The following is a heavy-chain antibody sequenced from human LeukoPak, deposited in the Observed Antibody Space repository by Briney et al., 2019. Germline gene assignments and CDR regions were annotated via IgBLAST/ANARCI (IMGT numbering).Heavy chain of an antibody. V-gene: IGHV4-4*07. D-gene: IGHD6-19*01. Sequence: PSETLSLTCTVSGGPISSYHWSWIRQPTGKGLEWIGRIYNSGSSNYIPSLKSRVTMSVDTSKNQFSLKLSSATAADTDVYYCARAGEQWLWYFDYWGQGTLVTVSS. CDR1: GGPISSYH. CDR2: IYNSGSS. CDR3: ARAGEQWLWYFDY. J-gene: IGHJ4*02.